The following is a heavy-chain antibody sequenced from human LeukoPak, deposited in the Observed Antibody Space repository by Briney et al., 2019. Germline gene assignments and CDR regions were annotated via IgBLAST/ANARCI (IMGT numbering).Heavy chain of an antibody. Sequence: KTGGSLRLSCTASGFTFGDYAMSWFRQAPGKGLEWVGFIRSKAYGGTTEYVASVKGRFTISRDDSKSIAYLQMNSLKTEDTAVYYCTRVSGRGTVPPPWWGQGTLVTVSS. CDR3: TRVSGRGTVPPPW. CDR2: IRSKAYGGTT. V-gene: IGHV3-49*05. D-gene: IGHD1-1*01. CDR1: GFTFGDYA. J-gene: IGHJ4*02.